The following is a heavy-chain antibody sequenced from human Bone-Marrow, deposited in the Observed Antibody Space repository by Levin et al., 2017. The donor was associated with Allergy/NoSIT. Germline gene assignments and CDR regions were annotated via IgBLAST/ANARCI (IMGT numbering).Heavy chain of an antibody. J-gene: IGHJ1*01. CDR3: ARAAGVRYLQD. CDR1: GFTVSSSY. CDR2: FYSEVST. V-gene: IGHV3-66*01. D-gene: IGHD6-13*01. Sequence: GASVKVSCAASGFTVSSSYMSWVRQAPGKGLEWVSVFYSEVSTYYADSVKGRFIISRDNSRSTLYLEMNSLRGDDTAVYYCARAAGVRYLQDWGLGTLVTVSA.